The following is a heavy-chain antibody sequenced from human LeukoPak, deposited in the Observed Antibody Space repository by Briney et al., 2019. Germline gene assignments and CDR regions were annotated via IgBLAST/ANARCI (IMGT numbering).Heavy chain of an antibody. J-gene: IGHJ4*02. Sequence: PGGTLRLSCTTSGFIFTTYSVNWVRQAPGKGREWISYIGGSDTNVHYADSVKGRFTISCDSAKNSLFLQMNSLRVEDTAVYYCARDHKWAFDYWGQGALVTVSS. CDR2: IGGSDTNV. V-gene: IGHV3-48*01. CDR3: ARDHKWAFDY. D-gene: IGHD1-26*01. CDR1: GFIFTTYS.